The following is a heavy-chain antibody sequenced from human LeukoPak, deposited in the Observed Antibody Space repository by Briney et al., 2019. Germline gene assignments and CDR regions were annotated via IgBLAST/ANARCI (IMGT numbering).Heavy chain of an antibody. Sequence: SETLSLTCTVSGGSISNYCWSWIRQPPGKGLEWIGYIYYSGSTNYNPSLKSRVTISVDTSKNQFSLKLSSVTAADTAVYYCARDVGGWYDYWGQGTLVTVSS. CDR3: ARDVGGWYDY. CDR2: IYYSGST. D-gene: IGHD6-19*01. V-gene: IGHV4-59*01. J-gene: IGHJ4*02. CDR1: GGSISNYC.